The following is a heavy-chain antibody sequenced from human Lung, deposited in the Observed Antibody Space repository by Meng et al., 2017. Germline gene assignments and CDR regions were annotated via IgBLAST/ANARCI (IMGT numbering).Heavy chain of an antibody. CDR3: ARNFWEHLGFGAPSLFDY. CDR1: GFTFSSYS. CDR2: ISSSSSYI. J-gene: IGHJ4*02. Sequence: GESLKISCAASGFTFSSYSMNWVRQAPGKGLEWVSSISSSSSYIYYADSVKGRFTISRDNAKNSLYLQMNCLRAEDTAVYYCARNFWEHLGFGAPSLFDYWGQGTLVTVSS. V-gene: IGHV3-21*01. D-gene: IGHD3-10*01.